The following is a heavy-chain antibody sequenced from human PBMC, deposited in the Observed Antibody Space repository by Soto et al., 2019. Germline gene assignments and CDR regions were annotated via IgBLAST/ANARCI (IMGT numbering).Heavy chain of an antibody. J-gene: IGHJ3*02. CDR3: ASRVISRTNDAFDI. CDR1: GFTFSSYG. Sequence: QVQLVESGGGVVQPGRSLRLSCAASGFTFSSYGMHWVRQAPGTGLAWVAVISYDGSNKYYADSVKGRFTISRDNSKNTLYLQMNSLRAEDTAVYYCASRVISRTNDAFDIWGQGTMVTVSS. V-gene: IGHV3-30*03. CDR2: ISYDGSNK. D-gene: IGHD3-22*01.